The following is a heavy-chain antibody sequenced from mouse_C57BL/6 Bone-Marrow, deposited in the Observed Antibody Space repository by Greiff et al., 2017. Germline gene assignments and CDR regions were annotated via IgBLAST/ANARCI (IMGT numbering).Heavy chain of an antibody. CDR2: MHPNGGSP. V-gene: IGHV1-64*01. J-gene: IGHJ4*01. CDR3: ASSYDYDDYTMDY. CDR1: GYTFTNYW. D-gene: IGHD2-4*01. Sequence: VQVVESGAELVKPGASVKLSCKASGYTFTNYWMHWVKQRPGQGLEWIGMMHPNGGSPDYNEKFKSEATLRVDKSSRTAYMELSSLTSEDSAVYYCASSYDYDDYTMDYWGQGTSVTVSS.